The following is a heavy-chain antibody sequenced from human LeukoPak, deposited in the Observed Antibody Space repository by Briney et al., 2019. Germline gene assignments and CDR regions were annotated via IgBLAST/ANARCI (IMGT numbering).Heavy chain of an antibody. D-gene: IGHD6-6*01. CDR2: MNPNSGNT. J-gene: IGHJ6*03. V-gene: IGHV1-8*03. CDR3: ARGRRIAARRRGNYYYYYMDV. Sequence: GASVKVSCKASGYTFTSYDINWVRQATGQGLEWMGWMNPNSGNTGYAQKFQGRVTITRNTSISTAYMELSSLRSEDTAVYYCARGRRIAARRRGNYYYYYMDVWGKGTTVTVSS. CDR1: GYTFTSYD.